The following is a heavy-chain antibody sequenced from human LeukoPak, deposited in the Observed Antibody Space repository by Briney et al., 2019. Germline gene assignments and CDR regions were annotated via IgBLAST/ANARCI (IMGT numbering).Heavy chain of an antibody. Sequence: PGGSLRLSCAASGFTFSSYAMHWVRQAPGKGLEYVSAISSNGGSTYYANSVKGRFTISRDNSKNTLYLQMGGLRAEDMAVYYCAREYYDFWSGYYPTLDYWGQGTLVTVSS. CDR3: AREYYDFWSGYYPTLDY. J-gene: IGHJ4*02. CDR2: ISSNGGST. V-gene: IGHV3-64*01. D-gene: IGHD3-3*01. CDR1: GFTFSSYA.